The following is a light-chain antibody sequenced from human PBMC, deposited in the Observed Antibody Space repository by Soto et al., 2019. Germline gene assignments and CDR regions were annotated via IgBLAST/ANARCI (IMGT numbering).Light chain of an antibody. CDR3: QQYNNWPPWT. Sequence: EIVMTQSPATLSVSPVERATLSCMASQSVSSNLAWYQQKPGQAPRLLIYGASTRATGIPARFSGSGSGTEFTLSISSLQSEDFAVYYCQQYNNWPPWTFGQGTKVDIK. J-gene: IGKJ1*01. V-gene: IGKV3-15*01. CDR1: QSVSSN. CDR2: GAS.